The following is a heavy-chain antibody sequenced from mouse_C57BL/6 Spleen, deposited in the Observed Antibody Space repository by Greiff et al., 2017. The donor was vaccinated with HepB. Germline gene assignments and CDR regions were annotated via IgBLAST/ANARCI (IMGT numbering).Heavy chain of an antibody. J-gene: IGHJ1*03. CDR3: TVYYYGSSRYFDV. V-gene: IGHV14-4*01. CDR2: IDPENGDT. D-gene: IGHD1-1*01. Sequence: VQLQQSGAELVRPGASVKLSCTASGFNIKDDYMHWVKQRPEQGLEWIGWIDPENGDTEYASKFQGKATITADTSSNTAYLQLSSLTSEDTAVYYCTVYYYGSSRYFDVWGTGTTVTVSS. CDR1: GFNIKDDY.